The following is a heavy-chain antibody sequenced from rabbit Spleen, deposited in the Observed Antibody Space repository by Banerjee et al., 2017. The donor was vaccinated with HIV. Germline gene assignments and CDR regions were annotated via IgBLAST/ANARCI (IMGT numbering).Heavy chain of an antibody. CDR1: GFSFSSSYS. D-gene: IGHD6-1*01. CDR3: AKDSGPSYEKFNL. Sequence: QSLEESGGDMVKPGASLTLTCTASGFSFSSSYSICWVRQAPGKGLEWIGCINVYRDTNYYASWVNGRFSISKTSSTTVTLQMTSLTAADTATYFCAKDSGPSYEKFNLWGPGTLVTVS. CDR2: INVYRDTN. V-gene: IGHV1S40*01. J-gene: IGHJ2*01.